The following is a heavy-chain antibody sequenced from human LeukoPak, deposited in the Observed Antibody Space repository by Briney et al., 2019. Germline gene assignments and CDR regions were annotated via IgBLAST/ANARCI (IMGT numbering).Heavy chain of an antibody. CDR3: AKDFMRVPGAFDV. J-gene: IGHJ3*01. V-gene: IGHV4-30-4*08. CDR2: IYYTGST. Sequence: PSETLSLTCTVSGGSISSGNYYWSWIRQPPGKGLEWIGYIYYTGSTYYNPSLESRVTISVDTSNNQSSLKLSSVTAADTAVYYCAKDFMRVPGAFDVWGQGTMVTVSS. D-gene: IGHD3-16*01. CDR1: GGSISSGNYY.